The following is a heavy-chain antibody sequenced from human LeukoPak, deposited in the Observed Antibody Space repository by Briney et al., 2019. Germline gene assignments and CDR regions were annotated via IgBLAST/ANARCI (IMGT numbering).Heavy chain of an antibody. D-gene: IGHD6-6*01. V-gene: IGHV1-46*01. CDR3: ARDQNGVIAAHHPYDYYYMDV. CDR2: INPSGGST. Sequence: ASVKVSCKASGYTFTSYYMHWVRQAPGQGLEWMGIINPSGGSTSYAQKFQGRVTMTRDTSTSTVYMELSSLRSEDTAVYYCARDQNGVIAAHHPYDYYYMDVWGKGTTVTVSS. J-gene: IGHJ6*03. CDR1: GYTFTSYY.